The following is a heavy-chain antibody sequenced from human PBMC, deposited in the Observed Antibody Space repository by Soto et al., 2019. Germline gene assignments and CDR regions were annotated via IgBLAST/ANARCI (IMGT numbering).Heavy chain of an antibody. J-gene: IGHJ4*02. CDR2: ISYDGSKK. CDR1: GFTFSSYG. CDR3: AKDMAAAGYFDY. V-gene: IGHV3-30*18. D-gene: IGHD6-13*01. Sequence: QVQLVESGGGVVQPGRSLRLSCAASGFTFSSYGMHWVRQAPGKGLEWVAVISYDGSKKSYADSVKGRFTISRENSKDTLYLQMNGLRAEDTAVYYWAKDMAAAGYFDYWGQGTLVTVSS.